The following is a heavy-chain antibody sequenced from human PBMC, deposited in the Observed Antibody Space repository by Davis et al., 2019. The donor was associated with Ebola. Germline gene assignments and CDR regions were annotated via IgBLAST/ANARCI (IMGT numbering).Heavy chain of an antibody. D-gene: IGHD6-6*01. Sequence: GESLKISCAASGFTFSSYWMSWVRQAPGKGLEWVANIKQDGSEKYYVDSVKGRFTISRDNAKNSLYLQMNSLRAEDTAVYYCARDLSRGQLVQGYWGQGTLVTVSS. V-gene: IGHV3-7*01. CDR2: IKQDGSEK. CDR3: ARDLSRGQLVQGY. J-gene: IGHJ4*02. CDR1: GFTFSSYW.